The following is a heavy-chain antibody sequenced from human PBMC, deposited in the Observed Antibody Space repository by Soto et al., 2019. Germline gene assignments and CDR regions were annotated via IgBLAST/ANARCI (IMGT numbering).Heavy chain of an antibody. D-gene: IGHD1-20*01. CDR3: ARDLALTGDFDY. CDR2: ISFDGRNK. J-gene: IGHJ4*02. Sequence: QVQLVESGGGVVQPGRYRRLSCTASSFTFSDSAMHWVRHTPGKGLEWLAVISFDGRNKYYADSVKGRFIVSRDNSKNTLFLHMKSLRAEDTAKYYCARDLALTGDFDYWGQGTLVSVSS. V-gene: IGHV3-33*01. CDR1: SFTFSDSA.